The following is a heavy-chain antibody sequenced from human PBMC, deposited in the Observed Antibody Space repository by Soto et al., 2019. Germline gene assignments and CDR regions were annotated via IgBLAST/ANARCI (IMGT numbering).Heavy chain of an antibody. J-gene: IGHJ6*03. D-gene: IGHD3-3*01. Sequence: GASVKVSCKASGGTFSSYTVSWVRQAPGQGLEWMGRIIPILGITNYAQKLQGRVTITADTSTSTAYMELSSLRSDDTAVYYCARTTVLRFLEWLLKGDYMDVWGKGTTVTVSS. V-gene: IGHV1-69*02. CDR1: GGTFSSYT. CDR3: ARTTVLRFLEWLLKGDYMDV. CDR2: IIPILGIT.